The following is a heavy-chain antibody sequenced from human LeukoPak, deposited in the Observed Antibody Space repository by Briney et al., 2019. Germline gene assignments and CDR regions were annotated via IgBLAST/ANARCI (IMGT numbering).Heavy chain of an antibody. CDR2: ISGSGGST. Sequence: XXXXQXXGKGLEWVSAISGSGGSTYYADSVKGRFTISRDNSKNTLYLQMNSLRAEDTAVYYCAKHIVATIDYFDYWGQGTLVTVSS. V-gene: IGHV3-23*01. J-gene: IGHJ4*02. CDR3: AKHIVATIDYFDY. D-gene: IGHD5-12*01.